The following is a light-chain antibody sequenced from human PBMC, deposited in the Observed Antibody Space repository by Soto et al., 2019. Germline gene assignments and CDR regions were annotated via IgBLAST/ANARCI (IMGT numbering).Light chain of an antibody. J-gene: IGKJ4*01. CDR2: VAS. V-gene: IGKV3-15*01. CDR1: QSVSSN. CDR3: QQYNNWPPLS. Sequence: EIVMTQSPATLSVSPGERATLSCRASQSVSSNLAWYQQKPGQAPRFLIFVASTRATGIPARFSGSGSGTDFTLTISSLQSEDVAVYFCQQYNNWPPLSFGGGTKVEIK.